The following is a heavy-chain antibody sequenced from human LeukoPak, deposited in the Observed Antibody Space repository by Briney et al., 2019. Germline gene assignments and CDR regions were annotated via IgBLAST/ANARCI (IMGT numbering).Heavy chain of an antibody. CDR1: GFTFSSYG. V-gene: IGHV3-21*01. CDR2: ISSSSSYI. Sequence: GGSLRLSCAASGFTFSSYGMNWVRQAPGKGLEWVSSISSSSSYIYYADSVKGRFTISRDNAKNSLYLQMNSLRAEDTAVYYCARADSYDYVWGSYIGLFDYWGQGTLVTVSS. CDR3: ARADSYDYVWGSYIGLFDY. J-gene: IGHJ4*02. D-gene: IGHD3-16*01.